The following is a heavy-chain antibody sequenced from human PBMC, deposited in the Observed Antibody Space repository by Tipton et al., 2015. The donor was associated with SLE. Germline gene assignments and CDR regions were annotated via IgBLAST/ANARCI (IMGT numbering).Heavy chain of an antibody. J-gene: IGHJ5*02. Sequence: TLSLTCTVSGGSMNDYYWSWIRQPPGKGLEWIGYIYYTGSSNHNPSLKGRVTMSVDTSKNQFSLSVNSVTAADTAVYYCARRIVWFDPWGQGTLVTVSS. D-gene: IGHD3-16*02. CDR2: IYYTGSS. V-gene: IGHV4-59*01. CDR3: ARRIVWFDP. CDR1: GGSMNDYY.